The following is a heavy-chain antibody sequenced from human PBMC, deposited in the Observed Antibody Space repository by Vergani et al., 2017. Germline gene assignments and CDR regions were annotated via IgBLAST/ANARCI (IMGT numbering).Heavy chain of an antibody. Sequence: EVQLLESGGGLVQPGGSLRLTCAASEFTFSNYAMNWVRQAPGKGLEWVSGISGGCVSAYYTDSVKGRFTISRDNSKNMLFLQLNNLRTEDTAIYYCAKQYFVSGNYRFSDWGQGTLVTVSS. CDR2: ISGGCVSA. D-gene: IGHD3-9*01. V-gene: IGHV3-23*01. CDR3: AKQYFVSGNYRFSD. CDR1: EFTFSNYA. J-gene: IGHJ4*02.